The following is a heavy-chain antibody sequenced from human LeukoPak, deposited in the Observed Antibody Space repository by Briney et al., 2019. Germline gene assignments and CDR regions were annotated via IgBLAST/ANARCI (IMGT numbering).Heavy chain of an antibody. Sequence: TGGSLRLSCAASGFTFSSYAMSWVCQAPGKGLEWVSAISGSGGSTYYADSVKGRFTISRDNSKNTLYLQMNSLRAEDTAVYYCARRYSSPSYYFDYWGQGTLVTVSS. V-gene: IGHV3-23*01. CDR1: GFTFSSYA. D-gene: IGHD6-13*01. J-gene: IGHJ4*02. CDR3: ARRYSSPSYYFDY. CDR2: ISGSGGST.